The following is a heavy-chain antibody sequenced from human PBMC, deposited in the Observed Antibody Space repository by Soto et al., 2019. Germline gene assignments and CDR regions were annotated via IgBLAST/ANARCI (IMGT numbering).Heavy chain of an antibody. V-gene: IGHV4-30-4*01. J-gene: IGHJ5*02. CDR2: IYYSGNT. CDR1: GGSVSRGDFY. CDR3: ARVPRELEPTVWFDP. D-gene: IGHD1-1*01. Sequence: QVQLQESGPGLVTPSETLSLTCTVSGGSVSRGDFYWSWIRQPPGKGLEWIGYIYYSGNTYYNPSLKSRVTISVDTSKNQFSMKLSSVTAADTAVYYCARVPRELEPTVWFDPWGQGTLVTVSS.